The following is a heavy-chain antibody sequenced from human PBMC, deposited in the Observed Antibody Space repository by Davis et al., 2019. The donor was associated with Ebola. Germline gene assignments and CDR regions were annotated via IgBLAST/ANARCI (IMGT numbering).Heavy chain of an antibody. J-gene: IGHJ4*02. CDR3: AREGRRSRYGGNPGEPGY. V-gene: IGHV3-11*01. CDR1: GFIFSDYY. CDR2: ISSSGSTI. Sequence: GESLKISCAASGFIFSDYYMSWIRQAPGKGLEWVSYISSSGSTIYYADSVKGRFTISRDNAKNSLYLQMNSLRAEDTAVYYCAREGRRSRYGGNPGEPGYWGQGTLVTVSS. D-gene: IGHD4-23*01.